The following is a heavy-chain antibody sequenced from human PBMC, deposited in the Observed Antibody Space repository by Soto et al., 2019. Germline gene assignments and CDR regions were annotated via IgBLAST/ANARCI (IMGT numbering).Heavy chain of an antibody. CDR3: ARVPTAGNFDY. D-gene: IGHD6-13*01. Sequence: SETLSLTCTVSGGSISSYYWSWIRQPPGKGLEWIGYIYYSGSTNYNPSLKSRVTISVDTSKNQFSLKLSSVTAAGTAVYYCARVPTAGNFDYWGQGTLVTVSS. CDR2: IYYSGST. V-gene: IGHV4-59*01. J-gene: IGHJ4*02. CDR1: GGSISSYY.